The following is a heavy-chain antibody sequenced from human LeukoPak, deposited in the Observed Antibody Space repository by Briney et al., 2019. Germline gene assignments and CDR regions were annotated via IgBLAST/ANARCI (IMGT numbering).Heavy chain of an antibody. D-gene: IGHD3-10*01. CDR2: IYSSGGT. CDR1: GGSMNSYY. Sequence: KPSETLSLTCTVSGGSMNSYYWSWIRQPAGKELEWIGRIYSSGGTNYNPSLKSRVTMSVDTSKNQFSLKLSSVTAADTAVYYCARGRYGSGSYDYWGQGTLVTVSS. V-gene: IGHV4-4*07. CDR3: ARGRYGSGSYDY. J-gene: IGHJ4*02.